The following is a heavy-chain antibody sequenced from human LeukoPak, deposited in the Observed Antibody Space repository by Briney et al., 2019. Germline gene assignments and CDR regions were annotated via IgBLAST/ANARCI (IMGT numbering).Heavy chain of an antibody. D-gene: IGHD3-10*01. CDR1: GGSISSSTSY. Sequence: PSETLSLTCTVSGGSISSSTSYWTWIRQPPGKGLEWIGYIYYSGSTNYNPSLKSRVTISVDTSKNQFSLKLSSVTAADTAVYYCARGFTYYYGSGSLYYYYYGMDVWGQGTTVTVSS. CDR2: IYYSGST. CDR3: ARGFTYYYGSGSLYYYYYGMDV. V-gene: IGHV4-61*01. J-gene: IGHJ6*02.